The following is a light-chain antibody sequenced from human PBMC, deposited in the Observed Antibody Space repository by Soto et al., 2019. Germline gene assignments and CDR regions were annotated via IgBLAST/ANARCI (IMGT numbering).Light chain of an antibody. J-gene: IGKJ5*01. CDR2: DAS. CDR1: QSVSSN. Sequence: EIVMTQSPATLSVSKGERATLSCRASQSVSSNLAWYQQKPGQAPRLLIYDASNRATGIPARFSGSGSGTDFTLTIRSLEPEDFAVYYCQQRSNWPPITCGQGKRREN. CDR3: QQRSNWPPIT. V-gene: IGKV3-11*01.